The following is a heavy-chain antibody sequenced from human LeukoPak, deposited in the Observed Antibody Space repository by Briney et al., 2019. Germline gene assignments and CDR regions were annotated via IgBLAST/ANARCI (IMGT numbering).Heavy chain of an antibody. CDR2: ISGSGGTT. Sequence: GGSLSLSCAASGFTFSAYAMSWVRQAPGKGLEWVSAISGSGGTTYYADSMKGRFTISRDNSKNTLYLQMNSLRAEDTAVYYCVKDPIILARGVIITGSYYFDYWGQGTLVTVSS. V-gene: IGHV3-23*01. J-gene: IGHJ4*02. CDR1: GFTFSAYA. CDR3: VKDPIILARGVIITGSYYFDY. D-gene: IGHD3-10*01.